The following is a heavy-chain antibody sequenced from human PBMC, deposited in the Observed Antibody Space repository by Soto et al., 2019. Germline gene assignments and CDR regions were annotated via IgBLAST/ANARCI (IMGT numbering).Heavy chain of an antibody. Sequence: QVQLQQWGAGLLKPSETLSLTCAVYDGSFSGYYWSWIRQPPGKGLAWIGEINHSGSTNYNPSLKSLVTISVDTSKNQFSLKLSSVTAADTAVYYCARLSIQPPYYYYGMDVWGQGTTVTVSS. CDR1: DGSFSGYY. V-gene: IGHV4-34*01. CDR3: ARLSIQPPYYYYGMDV. D-gene: IGHD5-18*01. CDR2: INHSGST. J-gene: IGHJ6*02.